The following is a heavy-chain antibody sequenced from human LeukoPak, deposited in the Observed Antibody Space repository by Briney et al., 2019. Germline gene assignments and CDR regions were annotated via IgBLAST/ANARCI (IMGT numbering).Heavy chain of an antibody. J-gene: IGHJ4*02. CDR2: ISYDGSNK. V-gene: IGHV3-30*18. D-gene: IGHD6-25*01. CDR3: AKGAGYSSGFN. Sequence: GGSLRLSCAASGFTFSSYGMHWVRQAPGKGLDWVAVISYDGSNKYYADSVKGRFAISRDNSKNTLYLQMNSLRAEDTAVYYCAKGAGYSSGFNWGQGTLVTVSS. CDR1: GFTFSSYG.